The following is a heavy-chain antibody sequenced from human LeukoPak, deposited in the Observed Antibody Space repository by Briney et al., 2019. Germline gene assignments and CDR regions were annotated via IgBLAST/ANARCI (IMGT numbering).Heavy chain of an antibody. CDR1: GFTFSSYG. J-gene: IGHJ2*01. D-gene: IGHD2-2*01. CDR2: IRYDGSNK. CDR3: ARSDLIVVVPVAIRDPWAFDL. Sequence: HPGGSLRLSCAASGFTFSSYGMHWVRQAPGKGLEWVAFIRYDGSNKYYADSVKGRFTISRDNAKNSLYLQMNSLRAEDTAVYYCARSDLIVVVPVAIRDPWAFDLWGRGTLVTVSS. V-gene: IGHV3-30*02.